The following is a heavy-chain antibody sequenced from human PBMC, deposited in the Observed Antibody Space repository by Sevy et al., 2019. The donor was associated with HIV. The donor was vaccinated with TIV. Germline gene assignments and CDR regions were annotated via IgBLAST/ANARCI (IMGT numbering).Heavy chain of an antibody. CDR2: IKEDGSVK. Sequence: GGSLRLSCAASGFSLSDAWMSWVRQAPGKGLEWVANIKEDGSVKYYVESVKGRFTISRDNAKNSVYLQMNSLRAEDAALYYCVRAIGAAGSYWGLGALVTVSS. J-gene: IGHJ4*02. CDR3: VRAIGAAGSY. CDR1: GFSLSDAW. D-gene: IGHD6-13*01. V-gene: IGHV3-7*01.